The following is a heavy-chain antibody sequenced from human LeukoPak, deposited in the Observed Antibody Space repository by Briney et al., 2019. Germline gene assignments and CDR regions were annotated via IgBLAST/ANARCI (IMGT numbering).Heavy chain of an antibody. J-gene: IGHJ4*02. V-gene: IGHV1-2*02. CDR1: GYTFTGYY. D-gene: IGHD3-9*01. CDR2: INPNSGGT. Sequence: ASVKVSCKASGYTFTGYYMHWVRQAPGQGLEWMGWINPNSGGTNYAQKFQGRATMTRDTSISTAYMELSRLRSDDTAVYYCARESYYDILTGYYRDYWGQGTLVTVSS. CDR3: ARESYYDILTGYYRDY.